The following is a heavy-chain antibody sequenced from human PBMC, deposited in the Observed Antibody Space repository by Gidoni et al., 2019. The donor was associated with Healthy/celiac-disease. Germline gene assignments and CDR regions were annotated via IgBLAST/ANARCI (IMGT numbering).Heavy chain of an antibody. V-gene: IGHV3-30*03. Sequence: QVQLVESGGGVVQPGRSLRLSCAASGFTFSGYGMHWVRQAPGKGLEWVAVISYDGNNKYYADSVKGRFTISRDNSKNTLYLQMNSLRAEDTAVYYCARDVVGATTDWGQGTLVTVSS. J-gene: IGHJ4*02. CDR1: GFTFSGYG. CDR2: ISYDGNNK. D-gene: IGHD1-26*01. CDR3: ARDVVGATTD.